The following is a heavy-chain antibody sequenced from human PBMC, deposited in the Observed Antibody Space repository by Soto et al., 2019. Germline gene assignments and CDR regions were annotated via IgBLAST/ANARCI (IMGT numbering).Heavy chain of an antibody. CDR1: GFSITDYA. D-gene: IGHD5-12*01. J-gene: IGHJ4*02. CDR3: ARVGYPASLDY. Sequence: EVQLLQSGGGFIQTGGSLRLSCAAFGFSITDYAMSWVRQAPGKGLEWVSSISDSGVNTFYADSVKGRFAISRDTSKNTVYMQMNSLRAEDTAVYYCARVGYPASLDYWGQGTLVTVSP. V-gene: IGHV3-23*01. CDR2: ISDSGVNT.